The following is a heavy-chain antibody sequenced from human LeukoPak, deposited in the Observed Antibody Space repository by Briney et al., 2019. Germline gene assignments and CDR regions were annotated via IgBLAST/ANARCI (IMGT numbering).Heavy chain of an antibody. Sequence: SETLSLTCTVSGGXISSYYCSWIRQPPGKGLEWLGYIYYSGSTKYKPSLKSRVTISVDTSKNQFSLKLSSVTAADTAVYYCARGRFLDAFDIWGQGTMVTVSS. CDR3: ARGRFLDAFDI. CDR1: GGXISSYY. J-gene: IGHJ3*02. CDR2: IYYSGST. V-gene: IGHV4-59*01. D-gene: IGHD3-3*01.